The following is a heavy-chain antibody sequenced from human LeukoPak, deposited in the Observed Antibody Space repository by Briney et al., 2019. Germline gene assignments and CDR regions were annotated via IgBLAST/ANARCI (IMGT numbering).Heavy chain of an antibody. V-gene: IGHV4-59*11. CDR3: ARATLVGYFSYFYMDV. J-gene: IGHJ6*03. D-gene: IGHD1-26*01. CDR1: GDSISSHY. Sequence: SETLSLTCFVSGDSISSHYWNWIRQPPGKGLEWIGYISSSGSTNYNPSLKSRVTVSIDTSKTQVSLNLSSVTAADTAVYYCARATLVGYFSYFYMDVWGKGITVTFSS. CDR2: ISSSGST.